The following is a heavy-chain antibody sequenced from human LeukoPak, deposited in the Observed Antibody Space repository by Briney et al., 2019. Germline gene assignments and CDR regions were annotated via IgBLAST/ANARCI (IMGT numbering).Heavy chain of an antibody. V-gene: IGHV1-24*01. D-gene: IGHD3-10*01. CDR3: ATLMFRGVIGDNYFCMDV. Sequence: GSVKVSCKASGYTLTELSMHWVRQAPGKGLEWMGGFDPEDGERIYAQKFQGRLTMTEDTSTDTAYMELSSLRSEDTAVYYCATLMFRGVIGDNYFCMDVWGKGTTVTVSS. J-gene: IGHJ6*04. CDR2: FDPEDGER. CDR1: GYTLTELS.